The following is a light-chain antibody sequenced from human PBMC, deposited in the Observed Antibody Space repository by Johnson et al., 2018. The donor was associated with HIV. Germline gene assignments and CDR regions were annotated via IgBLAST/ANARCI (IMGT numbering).Light chain of an antibody. J-gene: IGLJ1*01. V-gene: IGLV1-51*01. CDR1: SSNIGNNY. CDR2: DNN. Sequence: HSVLTQPPSVSAAPGQKVTISCSGSSSNIGNNYVSWYQQVPGTAPKVLIYDNNKRPSGIPDRFSGSKSGTSATLGITGLQTGDEADYYCGTWDSSLSAVFGTGTKVTVL. CDR3: GTWDSSLSAV.